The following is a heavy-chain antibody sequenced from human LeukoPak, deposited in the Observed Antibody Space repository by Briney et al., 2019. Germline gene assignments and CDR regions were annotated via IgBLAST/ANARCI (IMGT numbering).Heavy chain of an antibody. Sequence: ASVEVSCKASGYTFTSYGISWVRQAPGQGLEWMGWISAYNGNTNYAQKLQGRVTMTTDTSTSTAYMELRSLRSDDTAVYYCARDPRRFGVTPSQNNWFDPWGQGTLVTVSS. J-gene: IGHJ5*02. V-gene: IGHV1-18*01. CDR2: ISAYNGNT. D-gene: IGHD3-16*01. CDR3: ARDPRRFGVTPSQNNWFDP. CDR1: GYTFTSYG.